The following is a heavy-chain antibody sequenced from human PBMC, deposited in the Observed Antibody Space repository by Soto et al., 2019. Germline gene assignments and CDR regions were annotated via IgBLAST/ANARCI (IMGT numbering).Heavy chain of an antibody. CDR3: AKGPYGYRSSWREYYFDY. D-gene: IGHD6-13*01. J-gene: IGHJ4*02. Sequence: QVQLVQSGAEVKKPGSSVKVSCKASGGTFSSYAISWVRQAPGQGLEWMGGIIPIFGTANYAQKFQGRVTITADKSTSTAYMELRSLRSEDTAVYYCAKGPYGYRSSWREYYFDYWGQGTLVTVSS. CDR1: GGTFSSYA. V-gene: IGHV1-69*06. CDR2: IIPIFGTA.